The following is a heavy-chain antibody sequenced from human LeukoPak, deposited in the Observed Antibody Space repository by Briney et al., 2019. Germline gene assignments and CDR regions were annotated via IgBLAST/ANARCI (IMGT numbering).Heavy chain of an antibody. CDR1: GGSIGSNNW. CDR2: IYHRGTT. V-gene: IGHV4-4*02. CDR3: ARGDYDYVWGSYRFDY. J-gene: IGHJ4*02. Sequence: SETLSLTCAVSGGSIGSNNWWSWVRQPPGKGLEWIGEIYHRGTTNYNPSLKSRVTISVDTSKNQFSLKLSSVTAADTAVYYCARGDYDYVWGSYRFDYWGQGTLVTVSS. D-gene: IGHD3-16*02.